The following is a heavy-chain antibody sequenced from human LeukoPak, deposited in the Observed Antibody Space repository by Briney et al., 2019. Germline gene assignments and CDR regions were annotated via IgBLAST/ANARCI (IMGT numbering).Heavy chain of an antibody. CDR2: ISAYNGNT. CDR3: AREYYDYYEGFDY. CDR1: GYTFTIYD. J-gene: IGHJ4*02. Sequence: ASVKVSCKASGYTFTIYDISWLRQAPGQGLEWMGRISAYNGNTNYAQKLQGRVTMTTDTSTRTAYMELRRLRSDDAVVYFCAREYYDYYEGFDYWGQGTLVTVSS. V-gene: IGHV1-18*01. D-gene: IGHD3-22*01.